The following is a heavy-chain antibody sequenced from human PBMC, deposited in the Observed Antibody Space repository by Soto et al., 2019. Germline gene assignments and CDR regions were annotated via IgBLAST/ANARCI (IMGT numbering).Heavy chain of an antibody. CDR2: ISGYNGNT. CDR1: GYSFTTYG. J-gene: IGHJ6*02. CDR3: AREGPAPYYYYGMDV. Sequence: QVQLVQSRGEVKKPGASVKVSCKTSGYSFTTYGISWVRQAPGQGLEWMGWISGYNGNTNYAQNIQGRVTMTTDTSTSTAYMELRSLRSDDTAVYYWAREGPAPYYYYGMDVWGQGSTVTVSS. V-gene: IGHV1-18*01.